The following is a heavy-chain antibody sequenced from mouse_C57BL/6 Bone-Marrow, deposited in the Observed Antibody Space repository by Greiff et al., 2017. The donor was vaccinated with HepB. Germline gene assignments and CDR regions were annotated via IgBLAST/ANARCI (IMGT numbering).Heavy chain of an antibody. CDR3: VRWGWLLRDYYAMDY. J-gene: IGHJ4*01. CDR2: ISSGGSYT. V-gene: IGHV5-6*01. CDR1: GFTFSSYG. D-gene: IGHD2-3*01. Sequence: VQLKESGGDLVKPGGSLKLSCAASGFTFSSYGMSWVRQTPDKRLEWVATISSGGSYTYYPDSVKGRFTISRDNAKNTLYLQMSSLKSEDTAMYYCVRWGWLLRDYYAMDYWGQGTSVTVSS.